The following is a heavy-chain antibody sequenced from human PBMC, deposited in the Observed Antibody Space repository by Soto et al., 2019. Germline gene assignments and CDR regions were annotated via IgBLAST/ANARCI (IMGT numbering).Heavy chain of an antibody. D-gene: IGHD2-15*01. CDR1: GYTFTTHG. Sequence: QVQLVRSGAEVKKPGASVKVSCKASGYTFTTHGISWVRQVPGQGLEWMGWVRGDNGHTNYAQSLQGRVTMTTDTSTNTAYMERRSLRSDATAVYYCARDLGYCRSGTCYREWFDPWGQGTLVTVSS. V-gene: IGHV1-18*01. CDR3: ARDLGYCRSGTCYREWFDP. CDR2: VRGDNGHT. J-gene: IGHJ5*02.